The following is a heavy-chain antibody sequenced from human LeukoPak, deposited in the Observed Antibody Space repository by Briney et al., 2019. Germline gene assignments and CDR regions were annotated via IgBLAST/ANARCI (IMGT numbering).Heavy chain of an antibody. D-gene: IGHD7-27*01. CDR2: IKPSSSDT. CDR3: ARFPTGAGE. J-gene: IGHJ4*02. V-gene: IGHV1-2*02. CDR1: GYTFTDYY. Sequence: ASLKLSCTASGYTFTDYYMHWVRQAPGPGLEWMGCIKPSSSDTTYAKTFQGRVTMTRDKTISTPYLELSSLKSDATTVYYCARFPTGAGEWGQGTLVTVS.